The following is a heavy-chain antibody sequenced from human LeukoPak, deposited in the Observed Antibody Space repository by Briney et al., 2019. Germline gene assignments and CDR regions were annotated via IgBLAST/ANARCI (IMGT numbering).Heavy chain of an antibody. J-gene: IGHJ4*02. CDR1: GFTFSSFA. CDR3: ARDVVTMVRGVIGY. D-gene: IGHD3-10*01. V-gene: IGHV3-21*01. CDR2: LGNDGDT. Sequence: GGSLRLSCAASGFTFSSFAMTWVRQAPGKGLEWLLLLGNDGDTYYADSVKGRFTISRDNAKNSLYLQMNSLRAEDTAVYYCARDVVTMVRGVIGYWGQGTLVTVSS.